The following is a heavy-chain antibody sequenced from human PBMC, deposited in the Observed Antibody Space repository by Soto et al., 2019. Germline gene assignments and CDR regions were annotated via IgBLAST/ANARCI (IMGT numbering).Heavy chain of an antibody. Sequence: GGSLRLSCTTSGFTLNNYAMNWVRQAPGKGLEWVSFISGSGGSAYYADSVQGRFTISRDNSRNTLYLQMNSLRAEDTAIYSCVREGGGRYSPGSFDLWGRGTKVTV. V-gene: IGHV3-23*01. J-gene: IGHJ3*01. CDR3: VREGGGRYSPGSFDL. CDR2: ISGSGGSA. CDR1: GFTLNNYA. D-gene: IGHD6-19*01.